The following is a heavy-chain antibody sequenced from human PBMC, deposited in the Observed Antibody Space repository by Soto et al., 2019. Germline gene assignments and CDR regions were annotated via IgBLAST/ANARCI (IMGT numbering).Heavy chain of an antibody. CDR1: GGSVISSSW. CDR2: IYHAGSP. CDR3: ARGSSFRGDFDV. J-gene: IGHJ3*01. Sequence: KTSETLSLTCGVSGGSVISSSWWTWVRQSPTKGLEWIGEIYHAGSPNYNPSFQSRISISLDKSKNSFSLRLTSVTAADAAIYYCARGSSFRGDFDVWGQGTTVTVSS. V-gene: IGHV4-4*02. D-gene: IGHD2-21*01.